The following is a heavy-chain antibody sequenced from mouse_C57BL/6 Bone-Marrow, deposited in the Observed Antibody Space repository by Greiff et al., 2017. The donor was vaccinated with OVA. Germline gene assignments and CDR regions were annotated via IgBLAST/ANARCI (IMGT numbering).Heavy chain of an antibody. CDR2: IWSGGST. Sequence: QVQLKQSGPGLVQPSQSLSITCTVSGFSLTSYGVHWVRQSPGKGLEWLGVIWSGGSTDYNAAFISRLSISKDNSKSQVFFKMNSLKADDTAIYYCARNLYGSSSYYFDYWGQGTTLTVSS. D-gene: IGHD1-1*01. CDR3: ARNLYGSSSYYFDY. J-gene: IGHJ2*01. CDR1: GFSLTSYG. V-gene: IGHV2-2*01.